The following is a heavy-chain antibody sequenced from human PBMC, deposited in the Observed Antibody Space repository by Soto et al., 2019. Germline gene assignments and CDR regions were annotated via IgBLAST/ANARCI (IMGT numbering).Heavy chain of an antibody. D-gene: IGHD1-26*01. CDR1: GGSISSSSYY. CDR3: ARHESGGGIVHGVPSNWFDP. J-gene: IGHJ5*02. CDR2: IYYSGST. V-gene: IGHV4-39*01. Sequence: QLQLQESGPGLVKPSETLSLTCTVSGGSISSSSYYWGWIRQPPGKGLEWIGSIYYSGSTYYNPSLKSRVTISVDTSKNQFSLKLSSVTAADTAVYYCARHESGGGIVHGVPSNWFDPWGQGTLVTVSS.